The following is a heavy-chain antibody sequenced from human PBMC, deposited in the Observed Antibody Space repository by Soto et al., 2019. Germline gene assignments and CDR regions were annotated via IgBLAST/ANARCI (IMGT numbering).Heavy chain of an antibody. D-gene: IGHD5-18*01. CDR1: GGSISSSSYY. J-gene: IGHJ6*03. Sequence: SETLSLTCTVSGGSISSSSYYWGWIRQPPGKGLEWIGSIYYSGSTYYNPSLKSRVTISVDTSKNQFSLKLSSVTAADTAVYYCARLGDTAMVKYYYYMDVRGKGTTVTVSS. CDR3: ARLGDTAMVKYYYYMDV. CDR2: IYYSGST. V-gene: IGHV4-39*01.